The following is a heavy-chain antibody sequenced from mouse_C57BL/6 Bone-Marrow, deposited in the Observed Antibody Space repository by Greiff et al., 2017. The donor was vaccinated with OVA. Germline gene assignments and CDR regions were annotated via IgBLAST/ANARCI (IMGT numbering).Heavy chain of an antibody. CDR3: ARFGAVDAMDY. CDR2: IYPRSGNT. V-gene: IGHV1-81*01. J-gene: IGHJ4*01. Sequence: QVQLQQSGAELARPGASVKLSCKASGYTFTSYGISWVKQRTGQGLEWIGEIYPRSGNTYYNEKFKGKATLTADKSSSTAYMELRSLTSEDSEVCFCARFGAVDAMDYWGQGTSVTVSA. CDR1: GYTFTSYG. D-gene: IGHD1-1*01.